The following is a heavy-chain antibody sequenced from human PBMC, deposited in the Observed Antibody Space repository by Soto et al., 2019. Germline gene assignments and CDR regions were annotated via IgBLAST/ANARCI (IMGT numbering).Heavy chain of an antibody. D-gene: IGHD4-17*01. CDR2: ISAYNGNT. CDR3: AGDWHGDSTFDY. CDR1: GYTFTSYG. Sequence: QVQLVQSGAEVKKPGASVKFSCKASGYTFTSYGISWVRQAPGQGLEWMGWISAYNGNTNYAPKLQGRVTMTTDTPTSTAYMELTSLRSDDTAVYYCAGDWHGDSTFDYCGQGTLFAVSS. J-gene: IGHJ4*02. V-gene: IGHV1-18*04.